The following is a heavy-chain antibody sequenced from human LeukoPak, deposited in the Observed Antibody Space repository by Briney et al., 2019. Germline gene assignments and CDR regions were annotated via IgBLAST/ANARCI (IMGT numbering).Heavy chain of an antibody. CDR2: INHSGST. CDR3: ARRPDGMDV. Sequence: SETLSPTCAVYGGSFSGYYWSWIRQPPGKGLEWIGEINHSGSTNYNPSLKSRLSISVDTSNNQFSLRLTSVTAADTAVYYCARRPDGMDVWGQGTTVTVSS. J-gene: IGHJ6*02. V-gene: IGHV4-34*01. CDR1: GGSFSGYY.